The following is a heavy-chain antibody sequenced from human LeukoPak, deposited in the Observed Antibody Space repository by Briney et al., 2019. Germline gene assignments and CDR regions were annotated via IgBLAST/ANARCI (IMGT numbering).Heavy chain of an antibody. V-gene: IGHV1-46*01. CDR3: ARESSVVGATDY. CDR2: INPSGGST. Sequence: ASVKVSCKASGYTFTSYYMHWVRQAPGQGLEWMGIINPSGGSTSYSQKFQGRVTMTRDTSTSTVYMELSSLRSEDTAVYYCARESSVVGATDYWGQGTLVTVSS. D-gene: IGHD1-26*01. J-gene: IGHJ4*02. CDR1: GYTFTSYY.